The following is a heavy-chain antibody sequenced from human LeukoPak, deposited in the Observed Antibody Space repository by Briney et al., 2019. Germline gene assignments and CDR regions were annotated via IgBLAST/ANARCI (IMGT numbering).Heavy chain of an antibody. CDR3: ARGYSSGWYKSTYNWFDP. V-gene: IGHV1-2*06. J-gene: IGHJ5*02. CDR1: GYTFTGHY. D-gene: IGHD6-19*01. Sequence: ASVKVSCKASGYTFTGHYMHWVRQAPGQGLEWMGRINPNSGGTNYAQKFQGRVTMTRDTSISTAYMELSRLRSDDTAVYYCARGYSSGWYKSTYNWFDPWGQGTLVTVSS. CDR2: INPNSGGT.